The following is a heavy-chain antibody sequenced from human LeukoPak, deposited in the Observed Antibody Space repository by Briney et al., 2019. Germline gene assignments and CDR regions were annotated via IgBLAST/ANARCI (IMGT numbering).Heavy chain of an antibody. J-gene: IGHJ4*02. V-gene: IGHV4-38-2*01. CDR2: IYHSGST. D-gene: IGHD3-10*01. CDR1: GYSISSGYY. Sequence: SETLSLTCAVSGYSISSGYYWGWIRQPPGKGLEWIGSIYHSGSTYYNPSLKSRVTISVDTSKNQFSLKLSSVTAADTAVYYCARRAYGSGSYYLDYWGQGTLVTVSS. CDR3: ARRAYGSGSYYLDY.